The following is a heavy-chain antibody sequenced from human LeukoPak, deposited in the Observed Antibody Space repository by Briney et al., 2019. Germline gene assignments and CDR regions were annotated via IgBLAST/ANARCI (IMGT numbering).Heavy chain of an antibody. Sequence: GRSLRLSCAASGFTFSIYGMHSVRQAPGKRLERVAVISYDGSNKYYADTVKGRFTISRDNSKNTLYLQMNSLRAEDTAVYYCARGGRYDSSGYLHYFDYWGQGTLVTVSS. J-gene: IGHJ4*02. V-gene: IGHV3-30*03. CDR3: ARGGRYDSSGYLHYFDY. CDR1: GFTFSIYG. D-gene: IGHD3-22*01. CDR2: ISYDGSNK.